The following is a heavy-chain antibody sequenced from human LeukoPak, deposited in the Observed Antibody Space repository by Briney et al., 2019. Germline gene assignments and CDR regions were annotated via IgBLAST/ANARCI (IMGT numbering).Heavy chain of an antibody. J-gene: IGHJ5*01. CDR3: ARSPNWFDF. CDR2: IYFSGTT. CDR1: GGSINNYY. Sequence: SETLSLTCTVSGGSINNYYWSWIRQPPGKGLEWGGDIYFSGTTNYNPSLKSRVSISVDTSKNQFSLRLTSVTAADTAVYYCARSPNWFDFWGQGTLVTVSS. V-gene: IGHV4-59*01.